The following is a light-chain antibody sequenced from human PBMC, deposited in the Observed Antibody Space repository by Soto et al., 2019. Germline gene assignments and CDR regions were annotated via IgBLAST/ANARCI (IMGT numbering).Light chain of an antibody. CDR3: SSYISSRSYV. CDR2: DVS. J-gene: IGLJ1*01. Sequence: QSALTQPASVSGSPGQSITISCTGTSSDIGGYNYVSWYQQHPGKAPKLMIYDVSNRPSGVSNRFSGSKSGNTASLTISGLQAEDEADYYCSSYISSRSYVFGTGTQLTVL. CDR1: SSDIGGYNY. V-gene: IGLV2-14*01.